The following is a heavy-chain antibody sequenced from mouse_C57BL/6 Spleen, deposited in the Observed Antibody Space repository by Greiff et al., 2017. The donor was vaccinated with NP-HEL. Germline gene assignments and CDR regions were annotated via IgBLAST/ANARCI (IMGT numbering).Heavy chain of an antibody. CDR3: AREGYYGNPAWFAY. CDR2: IYPGSGNT. V-gene: IGHV1-76*01. D-gene: IGHD2-1*01. Sequence: QVQLKESGAELVRPGASVKLSCKASGYTFTDYYINWVKQRPGQGLEWIARIYPGSGNTYYNEKFKGKATLTAEKSSSTAYMQLSSLTSEDSAVYFCAREGYYGNPAWFAYWGQGTLVTVSA. CDR1: GYTFTDYY. J-gene: IGHJ3*01.